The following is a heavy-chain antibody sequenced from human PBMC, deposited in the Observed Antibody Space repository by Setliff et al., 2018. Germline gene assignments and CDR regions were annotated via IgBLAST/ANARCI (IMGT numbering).Heavy chain of an antibody. CDR1: GYTFTGYY. J-gene: IGHJ6*02. CDR3: ARDLLYSGSYFGYYYGMDV. D-gene: IGHD1-26*01. V-gene: IGHV1-2*04. CDR2: INPNSGGT. Sequence: ASVKVSCKASGYTFTGYYMHWVRQAPGQGLEWMRWINPNSGGTNYAQKFQGWVTMTRDTSISTAYMELSRLRSDDTAVYYCARDLLYSGSYFGYYYGMDVWVPETLLVTVSS.